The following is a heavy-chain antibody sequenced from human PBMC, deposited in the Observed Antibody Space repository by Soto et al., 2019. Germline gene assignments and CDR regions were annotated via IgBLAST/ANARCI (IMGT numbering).Heavy chain of an antibody. V-gene: IGHV3-30*18. J-gene: IGHJ6*02. D-gene: IGHD6-13*01. Sequence: PGGSLRLSCAASGFTFSSYGMHWVRQAPGKGLEWVAVISYDGSNKYYADSVKGRFAISRDNSKNTLYLQMNSLRAEDTAVYYCAKDRGGVAAAGTHYYYYYGMDVWGQGTTVTVSS. CDR2: ISYDGSNK. CDR1: GFTFSSYG. CDR3: AKDRGGVAAAGTHYYYYYGMDV.